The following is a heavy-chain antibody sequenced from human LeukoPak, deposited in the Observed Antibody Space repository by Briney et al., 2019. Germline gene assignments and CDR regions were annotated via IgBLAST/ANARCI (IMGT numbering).Heavy chain of an antibody. CDR2: ISGSGGST. J-gene: IGHJ4*02. D-gene: IGHD4-17*01. Sequence: QPGGSLRLSCAASGFTFSSYAMSWVRQAPGRGLEWVSAISGSGGSTYYADSVKGRFTISRDNSKNTLYLQMNSLRAEDTAVHYCAKDNGDYDWSDYWGQGTLVTVSS. V-gene: IGHV3-23*01. CDR3: AKDNGDYDWSDY. CDR1: GFTFSSYA.